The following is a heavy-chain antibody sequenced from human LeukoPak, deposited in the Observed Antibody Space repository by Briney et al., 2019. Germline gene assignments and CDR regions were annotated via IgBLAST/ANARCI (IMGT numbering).Heavy chain of an antibody. V-gene: IGHV3-23*01. Sequence: GGSLRLSCAASGFTFSSYAMSWVRQAPGKGLEWVSAISGSGGSTYYADSVKGRFTISRDNSKNTLYLQMNSLRAEDTAVYYCARDQSIAAAGDFFYYMDVWGKGTTVTVSS. CDR3: ARDQSIAAAGDFFYYMDV. J-gene: IGHJ6*03. CDR1: GFTFSSYA. D-gene: IGHD6-13*01. CDR2: ISGSGGST.